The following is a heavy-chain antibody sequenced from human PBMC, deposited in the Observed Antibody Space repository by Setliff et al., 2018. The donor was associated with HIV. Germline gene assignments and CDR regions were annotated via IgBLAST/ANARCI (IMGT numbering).Heavy chain of an antibody. CDR1: GGTLTNYV. J-gene: IGHJ6*02. D-gene: IGHD2-2*01. V-gene: IGHV1-69*13. Sequence: SVKVSCKTSGGTLTNYVITWVRQAPGQGLEWMGMIIPMYNIPTYAQKFQGRVTFTADDSTSTAYMELGSRRSEDTAVYYCARLPRSSTSCRQTYYYYGMDVWGQGTTVTVSS. CDR3: ARLPRSSTSCRQTYYYYGMDV. CDR2: IIPMYNIP.